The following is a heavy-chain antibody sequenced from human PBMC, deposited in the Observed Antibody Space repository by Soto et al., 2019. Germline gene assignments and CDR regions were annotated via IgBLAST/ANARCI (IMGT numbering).Heavy chain of an antibody. CDR1: GFTFTDYA. CDR2: ISGIGGST. V-gene: IGHV3-23*01. D-gene: IGHD6-13*01. J-gene: IGHJ4*02. Sequence: GGSLRLSCAASGFTFTDYALSWVRQAPGKGLEWVATISGIGGSTYLADSVKGRLSISRDNSKNTVSLLMNSLRAEDTAVYFCARGSSGYISTWYYFDYWGRGTLVTVSS. CDR3: ARGSSGYISTWYYFDY.